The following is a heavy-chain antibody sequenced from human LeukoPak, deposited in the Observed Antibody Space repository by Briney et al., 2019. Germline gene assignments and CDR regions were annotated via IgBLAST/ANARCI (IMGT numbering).Heavy chain of an antibody. CDR1: GYTFTSYD. CDR3: ARLGTNPLQYYFDY. Sequence: ASVKVSCKASGYTFTSYDINWVRQATGQGLEWMGWMNPNSGNTGYAQKFQGRVTITRNTSISTAYMELSSLRSEDTAVYYCARLGTNPLQYYFDYWGQGTLVTVST. D-gene: IGHD1-14*01. J-gene: IGHJ4*02. V-gene: IGHV1-8*03. CDR2: MNPNSGNT.